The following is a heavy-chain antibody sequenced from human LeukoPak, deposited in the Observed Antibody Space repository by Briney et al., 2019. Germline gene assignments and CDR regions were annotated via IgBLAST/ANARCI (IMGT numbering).Heavy chain of an antibody. J-gene: IGHJ4*02. CDR3: ARYTVGGPYFDY. Sequence: SETLSLTCTVSGGSISTYYWSWIRQPPGKGLEWIAYIHYSGTTDYSSSLRSRVTISLDTSKNQFSLKLSSVTAADTAVYYCARYTVGGPYFDYWGQGTLVTVSS. CDR1: GGSISTYY. CDR2: IHYSGTT. V-gene: IGHV4-59*01. D-gene: IGHD2-15*01.